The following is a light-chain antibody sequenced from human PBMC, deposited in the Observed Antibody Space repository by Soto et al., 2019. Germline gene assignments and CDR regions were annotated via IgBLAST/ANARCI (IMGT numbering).Light chain of an antibody. J-gene: IGKJ5*01. CDR2: GAS. V-gene: IGKV3D-15*01. Sequence: IGLTQSPGTLSLSPGERATLSCRASQSVSNNYLAWYQQKPGQAPRLLIYGASTRATGIPARFSGSGSGTEFTLTISSLQSEDFAVYYCQQFKNWITFGQGTRLEI. CDR3: QQFKNWIT. CDR1: QSVSNN.